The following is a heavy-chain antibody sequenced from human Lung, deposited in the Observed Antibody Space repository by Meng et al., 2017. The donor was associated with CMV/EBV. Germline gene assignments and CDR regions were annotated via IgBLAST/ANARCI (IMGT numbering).Heavy chain of an antibody. V-gene: IGHV1-69*10. CDR3: AGVPYYDFWKGWFDP. Sequence: SVKVSXKASGGTFSSYAISWVRQAPGQGLEWMGGIIPILGIANYAQKFQGRVTITADKSTSTAYMELSSLRSEDTAVYYRAGVPYYDFWKGWFDPWGQGTLVTVSS. J-gene: IGHJ5*02. D-gene: IGHD3-3*01. CDR2: IIPILGIA. CDR1: GGTFSSYA.